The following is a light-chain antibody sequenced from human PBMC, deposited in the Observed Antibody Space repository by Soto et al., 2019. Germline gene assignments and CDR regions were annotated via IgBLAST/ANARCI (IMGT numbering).Light chain of an antibody. CDR1: SSDVGGYNY. Sequence: QSALTQPASVSGSPGQSITISCTGTSSDVGGYNYVSWYQQHPGKAPKLMISEVSNRPSGVSNRFSGSKSGNTASLTISGLQAEDEANYYCAAWDDSLSGPLFGGGTKLTVL. CDR2: EVS. CDR3: AAWDDSLSGPL. V-gene: IGLV2-14*01. J-gene: IGLJ2*01.